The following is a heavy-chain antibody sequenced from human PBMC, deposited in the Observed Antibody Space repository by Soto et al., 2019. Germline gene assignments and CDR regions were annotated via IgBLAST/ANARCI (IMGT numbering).Heavy chain of an antibody. CDR2: ISWDGGST. J-gene: IGHJ6*02. Sequence: GGSLRLSCAASGFTFDDYTMHWVRQAPGKGLEWVSLISWDGGSTYYADSVKGRFTISRDNSKNSLYLQMNSLRTEDTALYYCAKNKRQLVQYYYGMDVWGQGTTVTVSS. CDR1: GFTFDDYT. V-gene: IGHV3-43*01. CDR3: AKNKRQLVQYYYGMDV. D-gene: IGHD6-13*01.